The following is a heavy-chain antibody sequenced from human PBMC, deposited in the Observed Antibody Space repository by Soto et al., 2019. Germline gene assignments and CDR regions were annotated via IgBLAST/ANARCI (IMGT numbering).Heavy chain of an antibody. CDR3: AKESDYDILTGYPDYFDY. Sequence: GESLKISCAASGFTFSSYAMSWVRQAPGKGLEWVSAISGSGGSTYYADSVKGRFTISRDNSKNTLYLQMNSLRAEDTAVYYCAKESDYDILTGYPDYFDYWGQGTLVTVSS. D-gene: IGHD3-9*01. V-gene: IGHV3-23*01. CDR1: GFTFSSYA. CDR2: ISGSGGST. J-gene: IGHJ4*02.